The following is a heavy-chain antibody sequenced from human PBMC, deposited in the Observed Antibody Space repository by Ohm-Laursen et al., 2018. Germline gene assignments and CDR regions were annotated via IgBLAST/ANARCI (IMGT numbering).Heavy chain of an antibody. CDR2: IRSEAHSYAT. J-gene: IGHJ4*02. V-gene: IGHV3-73*01. Sequence: SLRLSCAASGFTFSGSAMHWVRQASGKGLEWVGRIRSEAHSYATGYAASVKGRFTISRDDSKNTAYLQMNSLKTEDTAVYYCARDFDDSSGPRRFRPYFDYWGQGTLVTVSS. D-gene: IGHD3-22*01. CDR1: GFTFSGSA. CDR3: ARDFDDSSGPRRFRPYFDY.